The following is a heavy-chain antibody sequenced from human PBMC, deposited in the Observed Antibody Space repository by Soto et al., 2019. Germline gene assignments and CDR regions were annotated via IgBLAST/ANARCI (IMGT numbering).Heavy chain of an antibody. J-gene: IGHJ6*04. V-gene: IGHV1-3*01. CDR2: INAGNGNT. Sequence: VASVKVSCKAPLYTFTRYAMHSGRQAPGQGLEWMGWINAGNGNTKYSQKFQGRVTITRDTSASTAYMELSSLRSEDTAVYYCARDRGYCSCSSCYYGDYCDLQAFSARGSTVIGSS. CDR1: LYTFTRYA. CDR3: ARDRGYCSCSSCYYGDYCDLQAF. D-gene: IGHD2-2*01.